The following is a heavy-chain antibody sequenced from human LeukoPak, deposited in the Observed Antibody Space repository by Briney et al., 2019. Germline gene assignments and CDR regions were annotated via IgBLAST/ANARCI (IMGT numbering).Heavy chain of an antibody. CDR3: ARRRVMTYYMDV. Sequence: SETLSLTCAVYGGSFSGSCWSWIRQSPGKGLEWIGEIDRSGGTKYIPSLKSRVTISLDTSKNQFSLKLASVTAADAAVYFCARRRVMTYYMDVWGKGTTVTISS. V-gene: IGHV4-34*01. CDR2: IDRSGGT. CDR1: GGSFSGSC. J-gene: IGHJ6*03. D-gene: IGHD3-16*01.